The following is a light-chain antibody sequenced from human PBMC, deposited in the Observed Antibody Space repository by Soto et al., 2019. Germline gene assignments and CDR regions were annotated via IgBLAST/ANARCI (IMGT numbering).Light chain of an antibody. J-gene: IGLJ1*01. Sequence: QSALTQPVSVSGSPGQSIAISCTGSSSDVGAYDYVSWYQQHPDKAPRLIMYEVSYRPSGVSNRFSGSKSVNTATLTISGLVAEDQGDYSCSSHTTSDTRVFGSGTKVTVL. V-gene: IGLV2-14*03. CDR3: SSHTTSDTRV. CDR2: EVS. CDR1: SSDVGAYDY.